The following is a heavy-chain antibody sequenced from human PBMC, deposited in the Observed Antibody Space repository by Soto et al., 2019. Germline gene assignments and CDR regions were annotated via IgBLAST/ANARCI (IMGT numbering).Heavy chain of an antibody. CDR3: ARDSTLDAFDI. CDR2: IWYGGSNK. V-gene: IGHV3-33*01. CDR1: GFTFSSYG. J-gene: IGHJ3*02. Sequence: QVQLVESGGGVVQPGRSLRLSCAASGFTFSSYGMHWVRQAPGKGLEWVAVIWYGGSNKYYADSVKGRFIISRDNSKNTLYLQMNSLRAEDTAVYYCARDSTLDAFDIWGQGTMVTVSS.